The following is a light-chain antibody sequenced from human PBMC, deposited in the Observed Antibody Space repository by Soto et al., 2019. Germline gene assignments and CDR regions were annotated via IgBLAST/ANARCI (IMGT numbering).Light chain of an antibody. J-gene: IGKJ1*01. Sequence: EIVLTQSPGTLSLSPGDTATLSCRASQSFNSAYLAWYQQRPGQPPRRLIYASSSRAAGVPDRFRGTVSGTDFTLIISGLEPEDFAGYYCQHYVDSTWGFGQGTKVDIK. CDR3: QHYVDSTWG. CDR2: ASS. V-gene: IGKV3-20*01. CDR1: QSFNSAY.